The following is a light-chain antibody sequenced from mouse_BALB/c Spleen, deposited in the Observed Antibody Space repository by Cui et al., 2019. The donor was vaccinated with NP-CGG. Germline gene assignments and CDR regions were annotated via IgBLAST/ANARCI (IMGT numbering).Light chain of an antibody. CDR3: QQWSSNPLT. J-gene: IGKJ5*01. CDR2: DTS. V-gene: IGKV4-59*01. CDR1: SSVSY. Sequence: QTVLTQSPAIMSASPGEKVTMTCSASSSVSYMHWYQQKSGTSPKRWIYDTSKLASGVPARFSGSGSGTSYSLTISSMEAEDAATYYCQQWSSNPLTFGAGTKLELK.